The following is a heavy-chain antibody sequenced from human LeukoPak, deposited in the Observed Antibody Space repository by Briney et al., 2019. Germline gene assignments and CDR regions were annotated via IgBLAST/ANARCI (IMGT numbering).Heavy chain of an antibody. D-gene: IGHD1-1*01. Sequence: SETLSLTCTVSGGSISSSSYYWGWIRQPPGKGLEWIGSIYYSGSTYYNPSLKSRVTISVDTSKNQFSLKLSSVTAADTAVYYCARGVYNRGDYWGQGTLVTVSS. J-gene: IGHJ4*02. CDR2: IYYSGST. CDR1: GGSISSSSYY. V-gene: IGHV4-39*07. CDR3: ARGVYNRGDY.